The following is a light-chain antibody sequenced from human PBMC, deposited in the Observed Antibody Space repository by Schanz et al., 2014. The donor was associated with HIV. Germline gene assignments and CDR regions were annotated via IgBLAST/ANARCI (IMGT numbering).Light chain of an antibody. Sequence: QSVLTQPPSVSGAPGQRVTISCTGSSSNIGAGYDVHWYQQLPGTAPKLLIYVTHQRPSEIPDRFSGSKTGTSATLAITGLQTEDEADYYCGTWDSGLSLVLFGGGTKLTVL. CDR2: VTH. J-gene: IGLJ2*01. V-gene: IGLV1-51*01. CDR3: GTWDSGLSLVL. CDR1: SSNIGAGYD.